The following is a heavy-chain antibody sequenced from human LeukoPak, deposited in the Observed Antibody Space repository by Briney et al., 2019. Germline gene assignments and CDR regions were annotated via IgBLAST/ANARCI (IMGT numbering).Heavy chain of an antibody. CDR1: GGSISSSSSY. CDR3: ARTYGDYGYYFDY. CDR2: IYYSGST. D-gene: IGHD4-17*01. J-gene: IGHJ4*02. Sequence: PSETLSLTCAVSGGSISSSSSYWGWIRQPPGKGLGWIGSIYYSGSTYYNPSLKSRVTISVDTSKNQFSLKLSSVTAADTAVYYCARTYGDYGYYFDYWGQGTLVTVSS. V-gene: IGHV4-39*01.